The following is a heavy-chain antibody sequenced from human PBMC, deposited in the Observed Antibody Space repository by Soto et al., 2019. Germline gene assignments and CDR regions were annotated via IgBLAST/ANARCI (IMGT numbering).Heavy chain of an antibody. J-gene: IGHJ5*02. V-gene: IGHV4-59*01. CDR2: IYYSGST. D-gene: IGHD2-8*01. CDR1: GGSISSYY. Sequence: ASETLSLTCTVSGGSISSYYWSWIRQPPGKGLEWIGYIYYSGSTNYNPSLKSRVTISVDTSKNQFSLKLSSVTAADTAVYYCARDRDCTNGVCYYNWFDPWGQGTLVTVSS. CDR3: ARDRDCTNGVCYYNWFDP.